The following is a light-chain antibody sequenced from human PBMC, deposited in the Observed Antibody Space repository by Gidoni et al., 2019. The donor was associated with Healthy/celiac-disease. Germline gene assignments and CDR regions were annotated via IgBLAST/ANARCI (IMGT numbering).Light chain of an antibody. CDR3: QQYGSSPLT. V-gene: IGKV3-20*01. CDR2: GAS. J-gene: IGKJ4*01. CDR1: QSVSSSY. Sequence: RASQSVSSSYLAWYQQKPGQAPRLLIYGASSRATGIPDRFSGSGSGTDFTLTISRLEPEDFAVYYCQQYGSSPLTFGGGTKVEIK.